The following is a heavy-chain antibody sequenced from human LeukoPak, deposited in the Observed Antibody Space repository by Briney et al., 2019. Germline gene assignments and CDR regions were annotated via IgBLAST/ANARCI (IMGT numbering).Heavy chain of an antibody. CDR1: GGSIGTYY. CDR2: IYVTGT. V-gene: IGHV4-59*08. Sequence: SETLSLTCTVSGGSIGTYYWSWIRQSPGKGLEWIGYIYVTGTRYNPYLQSRVTISVDTSRNQFFLKMSSVTAADTAVYYCARHIGGGIEDMDVWGKGTKVTVSS. D-gene: IGHD3-16*02. CDR3: ARHIGGGIEDMDV. J-gene: IGHJ6*03.